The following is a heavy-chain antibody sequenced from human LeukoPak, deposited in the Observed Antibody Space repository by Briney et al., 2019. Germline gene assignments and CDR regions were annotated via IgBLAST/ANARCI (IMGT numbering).Heavy chain of an antibody. V-gene: IGHV3-49*04. D-gene: IGHD6-6*01. Sequence: GGSLRLSCATSGFTFSSHGMHWVRQAPGKGLEWVGFIRSKAYGGTTEYAASVKGRFTISRDDSKSIAYLQMNSLKTEDTAVYYCTRDQWQLVLPNYWGQGTLVTVSS. CDR2: IRSKAYGGTT. J-gene: IGHJ4*02. CDR3: TRDQWQLVLPNY. CDR1: GFTFSSHG.